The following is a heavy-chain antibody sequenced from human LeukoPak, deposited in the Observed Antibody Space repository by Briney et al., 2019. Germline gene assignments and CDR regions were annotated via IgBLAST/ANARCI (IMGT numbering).Heavy chain of an antibody. J-gene: IGHJ4*02. CDR3: AKEESSGYTQSSRDY. V-gene: IGHV3-20*04. CDR2: INWNAGSR. D-gene: IGHD3-22*01. CDR1: GFIFENFA. Sequence: GGSLRLSCVASGFIFENFAMSWVRQAPGRGLEWVSAINWNAGSRGYADSVKGRFTISRDNAKNTLYLQMNGLRAEDTAVYYCAKEESSGYTQSSRDYWGQGVLVSVSS.